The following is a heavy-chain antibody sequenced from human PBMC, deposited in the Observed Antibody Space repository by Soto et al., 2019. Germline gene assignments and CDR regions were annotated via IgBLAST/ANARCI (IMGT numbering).Heavy chain of an antibody. CDR3: AKDGHDFWSRPSSSSMDV. V-gene: IGHV3-30*18. CDR2: ISYDGSNK. CDR1: GLTFIGCV. Sequence: TGGSRILCCASAGLTFIGCVRHLGREAPGKWLEWVAVISYDGSNKYYADSVKGRFTISRDNSKNTLYLQMNSLRAEDTAVYYCAKDGHDFWSRPSSSSMDVWGDRHTVTVSS. J-gene: IGHJ6*03. D-gene: IGHD3-3*01.